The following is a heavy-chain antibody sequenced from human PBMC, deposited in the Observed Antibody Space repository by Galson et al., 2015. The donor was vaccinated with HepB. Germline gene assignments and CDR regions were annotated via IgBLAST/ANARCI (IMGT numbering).Heavy chain of an antibody. CDR1: GDSISSGGYS. CDR3: ARGYFAGYYDSSTKGAFDI. D-gene: IGHD3-22*01. J-gene: IGHJ3*02. CDR2: IYHSGST. Sequence: TLSLTCAVSGDSISSGGYSWSWIRQPPGKGLEWIGYIYHSGSTYYNPSLKSRVTISVDRSKNQFSLKLSSVTAADTAVYYCARGYFAGYYDSSTKGAFDIWGQGTMVTVSS. V-gene: IGHV4-30-2*01.